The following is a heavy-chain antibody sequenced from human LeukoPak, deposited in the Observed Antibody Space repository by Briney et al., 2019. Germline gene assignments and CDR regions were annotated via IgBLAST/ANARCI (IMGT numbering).Heavy chain of an antibody. J-gene: IGHJ4*02. Sequence: ASVKVSCKASGYTFTDYYLHWVRQAPGHGLEWMGWIKPDGGDANYAQRLQGRVTMTRDTSISTAYMELTNLSSDDTAVYYCARGITIYGVMIIYFDSWGQGTLVTVSS. CDR1: GYTFTDYY. CDR3: ARGITIYGVMIIYFDS. CDR2: IKPDGGDA. V-gene: IGHV1-2*02. D-gene: IGHD3-3*01.